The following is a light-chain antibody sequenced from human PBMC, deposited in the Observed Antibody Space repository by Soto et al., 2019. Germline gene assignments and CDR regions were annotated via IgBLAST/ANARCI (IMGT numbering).Light chain of an antibody. CDR2: GAF. J-gene: IGKJ1*01. Sequence: EILMTQSPVTLSVSPGERATLSCRASQSVSSNLAWYQQKPGQAPSLLIYGAFTRATGIPARFSGTGSGTELTLTISSLQSEDFALYYCQQYNDWPLTFGQGTKVEI. CDR3: QQYNDWPLT. CDR1: QSVSSN. V-gene: IGKV3-15*01.